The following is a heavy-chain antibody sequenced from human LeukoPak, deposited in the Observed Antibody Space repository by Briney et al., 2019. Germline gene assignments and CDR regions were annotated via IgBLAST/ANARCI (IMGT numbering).Heavy chain of an antibody. J-gene: IGHJ4*02. V-gene: IGHV3-7*01. CDR2: IKQDGSEK. CDR1: GFTFSSYW. D-gene: IGHD3-22*01. CDR3: AREYYYDSSGYFDY. Sequence: GGSLRLSCAASGFTFSSYWMSWVRQAPGKGLEWVANIKQDGSEKYYVDSVKGRFTISRENAKNSLYLQMNSLRAEDTAVYYCAREYYYDSSGYFDYWGQGTLVTVSS.